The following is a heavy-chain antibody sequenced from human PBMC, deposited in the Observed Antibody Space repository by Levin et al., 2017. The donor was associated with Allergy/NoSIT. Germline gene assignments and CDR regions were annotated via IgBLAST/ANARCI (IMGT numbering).Heavy chain of an antibody. CDR3: AKGGDMDY. D-gene: IGHD2-21*02. CDR2: ITSDGNNK. V-gene: IGHV3-30*02. CDR1: GFTFTTYG. J-gene: IGHJ4*02. Sequence: PGGSLILSCAASGFTFTTYGMHWVRQAPGKGLEWVAIITSDGNNKYYAASVKGRFTISRDNSKNTVHLHMNSLTTDDTAVYYCAKGGDMDYWGQGTLVTVSS.